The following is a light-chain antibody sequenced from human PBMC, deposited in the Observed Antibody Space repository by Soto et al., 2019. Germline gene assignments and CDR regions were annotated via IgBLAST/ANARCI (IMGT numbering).Light chain of an antibody. CDR1: ESISRY. Sequence: DIQMTELPSSLSASVGDRVTITCRSSESISRYLNWYQQRAGKAPKLLIYGASGLQSGVPSRFNGSGSGTDFTLTISSLQPEDFATYSCQQRYSIPPTLGQGTKVDIK. V-gene: IGKV1-39*01. CDR3: QQRYSIPPT. CDR2: GAS. J-gene: IGKJ1*01.